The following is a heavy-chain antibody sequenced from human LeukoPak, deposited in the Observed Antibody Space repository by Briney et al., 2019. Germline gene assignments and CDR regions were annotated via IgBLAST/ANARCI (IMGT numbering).Heavy chain of an antibody. Sequence: GGSLRLSCVASGFTFSSYSMNWVRQAPGEGLEWVSYISSLSGTIYYADSVKGRFTISRDNAKNSLYLQMSSLRAEDTAVYYCASTQRGDYFDYWGQGTLVTVAS. CDR2: ISSLSGTI. CDR1: GFTFSSYS. D-gene: IGHD2-15*01. CDR3: ASTQRGDYFDY. V-gene: IGHV3-48*01. J-gene: IGHJ4*02.